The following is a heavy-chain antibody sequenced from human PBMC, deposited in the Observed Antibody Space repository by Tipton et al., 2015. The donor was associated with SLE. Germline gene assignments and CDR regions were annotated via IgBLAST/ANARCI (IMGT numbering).Heavy chain of an antibody. J-gene: IGHJ4*02. Sequence: TLSLTCTVSGGSISSGGYYWSWIRQHPGKGLEWIGYIYYSGSTYYNPSLKSRVTISVDTSKNQFSLKLSSVTAADTAVYYCARDNWGSGSDYWGQGTLVTVSS. CDR1: GGSISSGGYY. CDR3: ARDNWGSGSDY. CDR2: IYYSGST. D-gene: IGHD7-27*01. V-gene: IGHV4-31*03.